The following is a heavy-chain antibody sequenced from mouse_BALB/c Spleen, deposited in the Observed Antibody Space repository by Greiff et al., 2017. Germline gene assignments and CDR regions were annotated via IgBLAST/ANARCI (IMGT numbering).Heavy chain of an antibody. CDR1: GYTFTSYW. CDR3: ARSGMITTGYAMDY. J-gene: IGHJ4*01. CDR2: INPSNGRT. V-gene: IGHV1S81*02. Sequence: VQLQQSGAELVKPGASVKLSCKASGYTFTSYWMHWVKQRPGQGLEWIGEINPSNGRTNYNEKFKSKATLTVDKSSSTAYMQLSSLTSEDSAVYYCARSGMITTGYAMDYWGQGTSVTVSS. D-gene: IGHD2-4*01.